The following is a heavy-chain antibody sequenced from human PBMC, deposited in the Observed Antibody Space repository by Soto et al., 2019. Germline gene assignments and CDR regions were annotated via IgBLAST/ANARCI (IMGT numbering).Heavy chain of an antibody. CDR2: IYSGGST. D-gene: IGHD5-18*01. CDR3: ARDNSYGYGVFDD. Sequence: GSLRLSCAASGFTVSSNYMSWVRQAPGKGLEWVSVIYSGGSTYYADSVKGRFTISRDNSKNTLYLQMNSLRAEDTAVYYCARDNSYGYGVFDDWGQGTLVTVSS. CDR1: GFTVSSNY. V-gene: IGHV3-53*01. J-gene: IGHJ4*02.